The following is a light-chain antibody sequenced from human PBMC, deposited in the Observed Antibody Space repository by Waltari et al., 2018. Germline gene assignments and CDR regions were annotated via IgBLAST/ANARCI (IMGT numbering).Light chain of an antibody. V-gene: IGKV1-33*01. CDR1: QDISNY. CDR2: GAS. CDR3: QQYDNVPPMYT. J-gene: IGKJ2*01. Sequence: DIQMTQSPSSLSASVGDRVTITCQASQDISNYLNWYQQKPGKAPKLLIYGASNLEAGVPSRFSGSGSGTDFTFTISSLQPEDIATYYCQQYDNVPPMYTFGQGTKLEIK.